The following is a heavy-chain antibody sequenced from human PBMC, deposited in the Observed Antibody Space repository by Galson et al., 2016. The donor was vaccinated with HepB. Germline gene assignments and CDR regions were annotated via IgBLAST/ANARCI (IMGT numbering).Heavy chain of an antibody. CDR2: IYHTGGT. V-gene: IGHV4-30-2*01. D-gene: IGHD5-24*01. CDR3: ARGEMATIRDFDL. CDR1: GGSISSGDYS. J-gene: IGHJ2*01. Sequence: TLSLTCTVSGGSISSGDYSWSWIRQPPGKGLEWIGYIYHTGGTYYNPSLHSRVTISLDRPKNQFSLNLNFVTAADTAVYYCARGEMATIRDFDLWGRGTLVTVSS.